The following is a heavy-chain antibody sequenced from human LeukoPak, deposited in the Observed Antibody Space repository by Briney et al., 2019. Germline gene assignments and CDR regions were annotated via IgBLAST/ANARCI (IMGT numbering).Heavy chain of an antibody. CDR2: IYRGGST. J-gene: IGHJ3*02. CDR1: GFTFSSYR. CDR3: ARVGYIQAFDI. Sequence: GGSLRLSCAASGFTFSSYRMSWVRQAPGKGLDWVSVIYRGGSTYYADSVKGRFTISRDNSKNTLYLQMNSLRAEDTAVYYCARVGYIQAFDIWGQGTLVTVSS. V-gene: IGHV3-66*01. D-gene: IGHD6-13*01.